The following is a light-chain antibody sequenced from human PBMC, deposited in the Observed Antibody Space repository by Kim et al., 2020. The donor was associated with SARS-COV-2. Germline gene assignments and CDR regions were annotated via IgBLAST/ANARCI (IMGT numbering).Light chain of an antibody. V-gene: IGLV2-14*03. CDR1: SRDVGGYIY. J-gene: IGLJ2*01. CDR3: SSYTSSSLV. Sequence: VSSAVTSRDVGGYIYVAGCQQHPGRAPNLMIYDVRIRPPGVSKLFSASTSGNTASLAISGLQTEDEADYYCSSYTSSSLVFGGGTQLTVL. CDR2: DVR.